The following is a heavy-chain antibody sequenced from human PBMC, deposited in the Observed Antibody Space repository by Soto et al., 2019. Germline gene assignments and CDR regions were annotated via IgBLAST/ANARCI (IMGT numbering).Heavy chain of an antibody. CDR3: ARELVATATHAFDI. CDR1: GGTFSSYT. D-gene: IGHD5-12*01. Sequence: QVQLVQSGAEVKKPGSSVKVSCKASGGTFSSYTISWVRQAPGQGLEWMGRIIPILGIANYAQKFQGRVTITADKSTSTAYMELSSLRSEDTAVYYCARELVATATHAFDIWGQGTMVTVSS. V-gene: IGHV1-69*08. J-gene: IGHJ3*02. CDR2: IIPILGIA.